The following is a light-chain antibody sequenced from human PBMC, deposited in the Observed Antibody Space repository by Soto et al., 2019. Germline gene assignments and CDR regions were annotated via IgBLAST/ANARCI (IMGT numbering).Light chain of an antibody. CDR2: QVS. CDR1: SSDVGGYNY. J-gene: IGLJ1*01. CDR3: TSYAGSNYV. V-gene: IGLV2-8*01. Sequence: QSALTQPPSASGSPGQSVTISCTGSSSDVGGYNYVSWYQQHPGKAPKLMIYQVSARPSGVPDRFSGSKSGNTASLTVSVLQDEDEADYYCTSYAGSNYVFGTGTKVTVL.